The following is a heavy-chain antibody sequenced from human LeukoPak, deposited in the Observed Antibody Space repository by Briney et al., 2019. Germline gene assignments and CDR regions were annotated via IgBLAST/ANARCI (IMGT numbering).Heavy chain of an antibody. D-gene: IGHD2-21*02. Sequence: GGSLRLSCAASGFTFDDYAMHWVRQAPGKGLEWVSGISYNSDTIAYADSVKGRFTISRDNAKNSLYLQMNSLRAEDTALYYCAKDYCGGDCYSGWYFDLWGRGTLVTVPS. CDR3: AKDYCGGDCYSGWYFDL. CDR2: ISYNSDTI. V-gene: IGHV3-9*01. J-gene: IGHJ2*01. CDR1: GFTFDDYA.